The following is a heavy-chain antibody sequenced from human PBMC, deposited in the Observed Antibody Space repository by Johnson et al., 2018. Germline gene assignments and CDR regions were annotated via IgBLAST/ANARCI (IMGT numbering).Heavy chain of an antibody. J-gene: IGHJ3*01. V-gene: IGHV3-7*01. CDR2: IKQDGSKK. CDR1: GFSFSSFW. Sequence: VQLVESGGGLVRPGGSLRLSCAASGFSFSSFWMTWVRQAPGKGLEWVAAIKQDGSKKRYLGSVKGRFTVSRDNTKNSLLLQINSLRAEDTALYYCAKENWASYPLDALDAWGQGTMVTVYS. CDR3: AKENWASYPLDALDA. D-gene: IGHD2-2*01.